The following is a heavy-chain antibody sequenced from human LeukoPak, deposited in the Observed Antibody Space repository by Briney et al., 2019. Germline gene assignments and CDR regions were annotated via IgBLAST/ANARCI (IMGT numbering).Heavy chain of an antibody. CDR3: AGLYGAAGYWYFDL. Sequence: PSETLSLTCTVSGGSISSYYWSWIRQPPGKGLGWIGYIYYSGSTNYNPSLKSRVTISVDTSKNQFSLKLSSVTAADTAVYYCAGLYGAAGYWYFDLWGRGTLVTVSS. CDR1: GGSISSYY. J-gene: IGHJ2*01. CDR2: IYYSGST. D-gene: IGHD6-13*01. V-gene: IGHV4-59*08.